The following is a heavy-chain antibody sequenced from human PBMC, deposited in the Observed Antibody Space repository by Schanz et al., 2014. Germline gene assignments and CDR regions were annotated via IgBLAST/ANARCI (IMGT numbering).Heavy chain of an antibody. V-gene: IGHV3-23*01. CDR1: GFTFSSYA. CDR3: ARGGPAYYFDD. J-gene: IGHJ4*02. CDR2: ISSGGGST. Sequence: EVQLLESGGGLVQPGGSLRLSCAASGFTFSSYAMTWVRQAPGMGLEWVSSISSGGGSTYYADSVKGRFTISRDNSKNTVYIQMNSLRAEDTAVYYCARGGPAYYFDDWGQGTLVTVSS.